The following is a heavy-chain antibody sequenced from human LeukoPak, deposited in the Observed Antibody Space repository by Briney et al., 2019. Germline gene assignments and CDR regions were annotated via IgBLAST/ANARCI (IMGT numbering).Heavy chain of an antibody. V-gene: IGHV4-38-2*02. Sequence: PSETLSLTCAVSGYSISSGYSWGWSRPPPGKGLEWIGGIYPSGSTYYNSSLKSRVTISIDTSNNHLSLKLNSVTAADTAVYYCAGDLWKYSRGWSVDYWGQGILVTVSS. D-gene: IGHD6-19*01. CDR3: AGDLWKYSRGWSVDY. CDR1: GYSISSGYS. J-gene: IGHJ4*02. CDR2: IYPSGST.